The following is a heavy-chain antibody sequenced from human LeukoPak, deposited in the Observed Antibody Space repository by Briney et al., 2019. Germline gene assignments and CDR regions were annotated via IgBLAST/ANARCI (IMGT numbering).Heavy chain of an antibody. CDR3: AKRGVVIRVILVGFHKEAYYFDS. J-gene: IGHJ4*02. D-gene: IGHD3-22*01. V-gene: IGHV3-23*01. CDR1: GITLSNYG. CDR2: ISDSGGRT. Sequence: GGSLRLSCAVSGITLSNYGMSWVRQAPGKGLEWVAGISDSGGRTNYADSVKGRFTISRDNPKNTLFLQMNSLRAEDTAAYFCAKRGVVIRVILVGFHKEAYYFDSWGQGALVTVSS.